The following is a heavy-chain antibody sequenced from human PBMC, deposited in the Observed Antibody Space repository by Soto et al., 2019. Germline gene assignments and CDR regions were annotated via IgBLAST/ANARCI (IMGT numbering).Heavy chain of an antibody. CDR3: ARTIIGIHDDYVDYEAWLDLRDAFDI. J-gene: IGHJ3*02. CDR1: GYSFTSYW. V-gene: IGHV5-51*01. D-gene: IGHD4-17*01. CDR2: IYPGDSDT. Sequence: GEALKISCKGSGYSFTSYWIGWVRQMPGKGLEWMGIIYPGDSDTRYSPSFQGQVTISADKSISTAYLQWSSLKASDTAMYYCARTIIGIHDDYVDYEAWLDLRDAFDIWGQGTMDTV.